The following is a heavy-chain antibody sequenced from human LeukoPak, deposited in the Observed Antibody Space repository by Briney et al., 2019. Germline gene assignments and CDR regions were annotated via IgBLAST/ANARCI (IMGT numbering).Heavy chain of an antibody. CDR1: GGSINSHSYY. CDR2: VYYDGTS. V-gene: IGHV4-39*01. D-gene: IGHD5-24*01. Sequence: PSETLSLTCAVSGGSINSHSYYWGWIRLPPGKGLEWIGSVYYDGTSYSNASLKSRVAVCVDTSRGQLSPGLSFVAAADTALYYCVRHISTNTGYFDSCGQGTLVSVSS. J-gene: IGHJ4*02. CDR3: VRHISTNTGYFDS.